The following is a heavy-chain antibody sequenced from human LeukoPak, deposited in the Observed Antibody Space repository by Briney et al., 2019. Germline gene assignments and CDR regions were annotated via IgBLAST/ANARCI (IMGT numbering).Heavy chain of an antibody. D-gene: IGHD3-9*01. CDR2: IGASGGST. V-gene: IGHV3-23*01. Sequence: PGGSLRLSCATSGFTFSSYAMSWVRQAPGKGLEWVSGIGASGGSTYYADSVKGRFIISRDNSKNTLYLQMNSLRTEDTAVYYCVKAEGYDILTGLDYWGQGTLATVSS. CDR3: VKAEGYDILTGLDY. CDR1: GFTFSSYA. J-gene: IGHJ4*02.